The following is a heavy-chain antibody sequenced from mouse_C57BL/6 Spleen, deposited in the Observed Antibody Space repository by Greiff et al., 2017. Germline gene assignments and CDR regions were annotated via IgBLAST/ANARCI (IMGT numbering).Heavy chain of an antibody. J-gene: IGHJ4*01. Sequence: QVQLKQPGAELVKPGASVKMSCKASGYTFTSYWITWVKQRPGQGLEWIGDIYPGSGSTNYNEKFKSKATLTVDTSSSTAYMQLSSLTSEDSAVYYCARSPTPDDGDYSEAMDYWGQGTSVTVSS. CDR2: IYPGSGST. CDR1: GYTFTSYW. V-gene: IGHV1-55*01. CDR3: ARSPTPDDGDYSEAMDY. D-gene: IGHD2-3*01.